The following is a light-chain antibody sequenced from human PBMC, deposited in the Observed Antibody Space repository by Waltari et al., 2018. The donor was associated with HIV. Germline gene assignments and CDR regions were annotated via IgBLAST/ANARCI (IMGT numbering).Light chain of an antibody. J-gene: IGLJ2*01. CDR1: DLNDNEY. Sequence: QSALTQPASVSGSPGQSITISCDLNDNEYVSWYQRHPGKAPKVIIYEVTNRPSGLSNRFAGSQSGNTATLTISGLQPEDEADYFCTSYISGTSPVFGRGTRVTVL. V-gene: IGLV2-14*01. CDR2: EVT. CDR3: TSYISGTSPV.